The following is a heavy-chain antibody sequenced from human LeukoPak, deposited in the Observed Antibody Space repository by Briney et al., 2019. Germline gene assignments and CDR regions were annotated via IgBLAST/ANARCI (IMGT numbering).Heavy chain of an antibody. J-gene: IGHJ4*02. CDR2: ISSSSSYI. Sequence: GGSLRLSCAASGFTFSSYSMNWVRQAPGKGLEWVSSISSSSSYIYYADSVKGRFTISRDNAKNSLYLQMNSLRAEDTALYYCAKDKQWLVPGGHFDYWGQGTLVTVSS. CDR3: AKDKQWLVPGGHFDY. D-gene: IGHD6-19*01. CDR1: GFTFSSYS. V-gene: IGHV3-21*04.